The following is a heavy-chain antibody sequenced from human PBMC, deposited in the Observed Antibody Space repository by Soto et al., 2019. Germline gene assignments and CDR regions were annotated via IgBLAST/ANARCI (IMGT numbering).Heavy chain of an antibody. Sequence: SQTLSLTCAISGDSVSSNSAAWSWIRQSPSRGLEWLGRTYYGSKWYNDYAVSVKSRITINPDTSKNQFSLQLNSVTPEDTAVYYCAREGDDYYYMDVWGKGTTVTVSS. V-gene: IGHV6-1*01. CDR1: GDSVSSNSAA. CDR3: AREGDDYYYMDV. J-gene: IGHJ6*03. D-gene: IGHD3-16*01. CDR2: TYYGSKWYN.